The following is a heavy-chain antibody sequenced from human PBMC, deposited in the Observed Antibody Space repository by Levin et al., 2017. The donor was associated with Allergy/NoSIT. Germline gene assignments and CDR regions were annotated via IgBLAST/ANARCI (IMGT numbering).Heavy chain of an antibody. J-gene: IGHJ4*02. V-gene: IGHV3-23*01. CDR3: AKGKGGAVAGGNVDY. CDR2: ISGSGGST. D-gene: IGHD6-19*01. CDR1: GFTFSSYA. Sequence: SGGSLRLSCAASGFTFSSYAMSWVRQAPGKGLEWVSAISGSGGSTYYADSVKGRFTISRDNSKNTLYLQMNSLRTDDTAVHYCAKGKGGAVAGGNVDYWGQGTLVTVSS.